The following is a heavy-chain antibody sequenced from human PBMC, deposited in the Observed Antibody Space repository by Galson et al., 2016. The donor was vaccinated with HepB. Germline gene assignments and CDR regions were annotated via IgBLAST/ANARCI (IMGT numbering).Heavy chain of an antibody. CDR2: IGDGGDST. Sequence: SLRLSCAVSGFTLSNYVVNWVRQAPGKGLEWVSAIGDGGDSTYYADPVKGRFTISGDHFKTTVFLQMNGLRAEDTAIYYCARGWYPGIFDIWGQGTMVTVPS. D-gene: IGHD6-13*01. CDR3: ARGWYPGIFDI. V-gene: IGHV3-23*01. J-gene: IGHJ3*02. CDR1: GFTLSNYV.